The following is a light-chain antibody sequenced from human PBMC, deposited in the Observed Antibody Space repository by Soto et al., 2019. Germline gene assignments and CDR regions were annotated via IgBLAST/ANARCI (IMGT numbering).Light chain of an antibody. CDR1: STDFVTYNR. Sequence: QSVLTQPPSVSGSPGQSVTISCTGTSTDFVTYNRVSWYQQPPGTAPKLMIYQVTNRPSGVSNRFSGSRSGNTASLTISGLQAEDEADYYCSSYTDSSNYVFGTGTKLTVL. J-gene: IGLJ1*01. V-gene: IGLV2-18*02. CDR3: SSYTDSSNYV. CDR2: QVT.